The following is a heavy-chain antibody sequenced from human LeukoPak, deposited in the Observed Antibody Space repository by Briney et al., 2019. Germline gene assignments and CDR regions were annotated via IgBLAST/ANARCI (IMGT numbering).Heavy chain of an antibody. CDR1: GFTFTNAW. J-gene: IGHJ4*02. D-gene: IGHD3-10*01. V-gene: IGHV3-15*01. CDR2: IKSKTDGEAT. Sequence: GGSLRLSCVDSGFTFTNAWMSWVRQALGKGLEWIGRIKSKTDGEATNYAEPVRGRFTISRDDSKSAVYLQMNSLKIEDTAVYYCTTDLGTYYHGSQRLIPIDYWGQGTLVTVSS. CDR3: TTDLGTYYHGSQRLIPIDY.